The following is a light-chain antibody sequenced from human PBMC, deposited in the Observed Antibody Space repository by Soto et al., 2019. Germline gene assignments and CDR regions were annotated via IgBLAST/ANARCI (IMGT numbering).Light chain of an antibody. V-gene: IGKV3-20*01. Sequence: EIVLTQSPGTLSLSPGERATLSCRASQSISSTYLAWYRQKPGQAPRLLIYDASSRATGIPDRFSGSGSGTDFTLTISRLEPEDFGVYYFQRYYASSWTFGQGTRVQIK. CDR2: DAS. J-gene: IGKJ1*01. CDR1: QSISSTY. CDR3: QRYYASSWT.